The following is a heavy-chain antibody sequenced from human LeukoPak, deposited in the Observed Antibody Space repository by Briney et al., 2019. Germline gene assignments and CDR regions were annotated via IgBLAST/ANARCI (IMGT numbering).Heavy chain of an antibody. CDR2: IYYSGSA. CDR3: ARSFFTERYGGNSHFDS. D-gene: IGHD4-23*01. Sequence: SETLSLTCTVSGGSISSGGYYWNWIRQHPGKVLEWIAYIYYSGSAYYNPSLKSRVTISVVTSKNQFSLKLSSVTAADTAVYYCARSFFTERYGGNSHFDSWGQGTLVTVSP. J-gene: IGHJ4*02. CDR1: GGSISSGGYY. V-gene: IGHV4-31*03.